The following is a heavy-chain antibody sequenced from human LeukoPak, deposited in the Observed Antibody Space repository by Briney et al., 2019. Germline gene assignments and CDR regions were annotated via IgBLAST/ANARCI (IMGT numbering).Heavy chain of an antibody. Sequence: EASVKVSCKASGGTFSSYAISWVRQAPGQGLEWMGWISAYNGNTNYPQKLQGRVTMTTDTSTSTAYMELRSLRSDDTAVYYCAREGYYYYYYMDVWGKGTTVTVSS. CDR2: ISAYNGNT. V-gene: IGHV1-18*01. J-gene: IGHJ6*03. CDR3: AREGYYYYYYMDV. CDR1: GGTFSSYA.